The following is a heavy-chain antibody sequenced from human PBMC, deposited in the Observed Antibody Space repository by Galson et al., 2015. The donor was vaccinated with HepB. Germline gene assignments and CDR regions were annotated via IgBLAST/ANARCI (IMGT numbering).Heavy chain of an antibody. CDR3: AREQSYYDFWSGNHNWFDP. V-gene: IGHV1-18*01. D-gene: IGHD3-3*01. Sequence: SVKVSCKASGYTFTSYGISWVRQAPGQGLEWMGWISAYNGNTNYAQKLQGRVTMTTDTSTSTAYMELRSLRSDDTAVYYCAREQSYYDFWSGNHNWFDPWGQGTLVTVSS. CDR1: GYTFTSYG. CDR2: ISAYNGNT. J-gene: IGHJ5*02.